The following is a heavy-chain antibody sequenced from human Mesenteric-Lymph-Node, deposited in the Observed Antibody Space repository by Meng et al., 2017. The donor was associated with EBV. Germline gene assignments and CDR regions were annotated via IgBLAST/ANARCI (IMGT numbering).Heavy chain of an antibody. CDR2: ISYSGNT. J-gene: IGHJ1*01. CDR1: GDSISGGGYY. CDR3: ARALYSGYDYFD. D-gene: IGHD5-12*01. Sequence: QVQLQVLGPVLVKPSQTLALTCGVSGDSISGGGYYWSWIRQPPGKGLEWIGYISYSGNTYYNTSLKSRLTISLDTSKNQFSLKLKSVTAADTAVYFCARALYSGYDYFDWGQGTLVTVSS. V-gene: IGHV4-30-4*01.